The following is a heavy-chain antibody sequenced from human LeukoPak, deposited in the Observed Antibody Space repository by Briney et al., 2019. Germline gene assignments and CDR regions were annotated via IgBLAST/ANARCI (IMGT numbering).Heavy chain of an antibody. D-gene: IGHD2-2*01. CDR1: GXTFSDYY. CDR3: ARDRGTAAYGMDV. Sequence: GGSLRLSCAASGXTFSDYYMSWTRQAPGKGLEWVSYISSSSSYTTYADSVKGRFTISRDNAKNSLYLQMNSLRAEDTAVYYCARDRGTAAYGMDVWGQGTTVTVSS. J-gene: IGHJ6*02. V-gene: IGHV3-11*06. CDR2: ISSSSSYT.